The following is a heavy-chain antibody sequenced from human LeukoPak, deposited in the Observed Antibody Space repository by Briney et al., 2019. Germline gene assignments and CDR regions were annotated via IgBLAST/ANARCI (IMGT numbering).Heavy chain of an antibody. CDR2: ITGSGDDT. D-gene: IGHD3-10*01. J-gene: IGHJ4*02. CDR3: AKGESRPKYYFDY. Sequence: GGSLRLSCAASGFTFSSYAMRWVRQAPGKGLEWVSSITGSGDDTFYADSVKGRFTISRDNSKNTLYLQMNSLSAEDTAVYYCAKGESRPKYYFDYWGQGTLVTVSS. V-gene: IGHV3-23*01. CDR1: GFTFSSYA.